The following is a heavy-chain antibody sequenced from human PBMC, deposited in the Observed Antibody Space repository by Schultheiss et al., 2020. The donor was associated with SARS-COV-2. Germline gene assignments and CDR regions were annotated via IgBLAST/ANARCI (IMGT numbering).Heavy chain of an antibody. CDR3: ARGAYPYWYFDL. Sequence: GGSLRLSCAASGFTVSSNYMSWVRQAPGKGLEWVAVISYDGSNKYYADSVKGRFTISRDNSKNTLYLQMNSLRAEDTAVYYCARGAYPYWYFDLWGRGTLVTVSS. V-gene: IGHV3-30*03. J-gene: IGHJ2*01. CDR1: GFTVSSNY. CDR2: ISYDGSNK.